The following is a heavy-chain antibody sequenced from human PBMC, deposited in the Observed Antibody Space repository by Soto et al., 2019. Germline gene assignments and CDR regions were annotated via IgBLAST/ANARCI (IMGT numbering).Heavy chain of an antibody. D-gene: IGHD6-19*01. CDR2: IWYDGSNK. CDR1: GFTFSSYG. Sequence: PGGSLRLSCAASGFTFSSYGMHWVRQAPGEGLEWVAVIWYDGSNKYYADSVKGRFTISRDNSKNILFLEMNSLRAEDTALYYCARTRPSVARGGGYYNYGMDVWGQGTTVTVSS. J-gene: IGHJ6*02. CDR3: ARTRPSVARGGGYYNYGMDV. V-gene: IGHV3-33*01.